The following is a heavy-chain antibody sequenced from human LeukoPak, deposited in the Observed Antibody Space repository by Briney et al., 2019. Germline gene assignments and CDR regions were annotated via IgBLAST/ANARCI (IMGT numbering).Heavy chain of an antibody. D-gene: IGHD5-12*01. CDR1: GGSISSYY. V-gene: IGHV4-59*01. CDR2: IYYSGST. J-gene: IGHJ4*02. Sequence: SETLSLTCTVSGGSISSYYWSWIQQPPGKGLEWIGYIYYSGSTNYNPSLKSRVTISVDTSKNQFSLKLSSVTAADTAVYYCARGGGYDALFDYWGQGTLVTVSS. CDR3: ARGGGYDALFDY.